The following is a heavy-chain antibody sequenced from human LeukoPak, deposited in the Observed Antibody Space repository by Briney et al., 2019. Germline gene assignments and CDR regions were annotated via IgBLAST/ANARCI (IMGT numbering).Heavy chain of an antibody. J-gene: IGHJ1*01. Sequence: GGSLRLSCAASGFTFSSYGMHWVRQAPGKGLEWVAVISYDGSNKYYADSVKGRFTISRDNSKNTLYLQMSSLRAEDTAVYYCAKATLQWLVQAEYFQHWGQGNLVTVSS. CDR1: GFTFSSYG. V-gene: IGHV3-30*18. D-gene: IGHD6-19*01. CDR3: AKATLQWLVQAEYFQH. CDR2: ISYDGSNK.